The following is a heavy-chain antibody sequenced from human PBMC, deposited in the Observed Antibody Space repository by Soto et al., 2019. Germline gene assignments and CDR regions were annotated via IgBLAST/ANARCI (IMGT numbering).Heavy chain of an antibody. D-gene: IGHD2-21*02. V-gene: IGHV4-59*01. Sequence: SETLSLTCTVSGGSISDYYWTWIRQPPGKGLEWIGYIYYTGTIHYSPSLKGRVTISIDTSKRQFSLKLTSVTAADTAVYYCARASMTAIAMDVWGQGTTVTV. CDR2: IYYTGTI. CDR1: GGSISDYY. J-gene: IGHJ6*02. CDR3: ARASMTAIAMDV.